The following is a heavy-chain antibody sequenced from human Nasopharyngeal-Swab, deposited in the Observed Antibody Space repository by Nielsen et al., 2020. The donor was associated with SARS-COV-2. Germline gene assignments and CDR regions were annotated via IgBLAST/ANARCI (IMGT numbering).Heavy chain of an antibody. CDR3: AGGSGYRFDF. J-gene: IGHJ4*02. CDR1: GASISTHY. D-gene: IGHD3-22*01. V-gene: IGHV4-4*09. Sequence: SETLSLTCTVSGASISTHYWNWIRLPHGKGLEWIAFIYNTGRTFYNPSLQSRVTISSDTSKNQFSLKLTSVTAADMGVYFCAGGSGYRFDFWGQGALVTVSS. CDR2: IYNTGRT.